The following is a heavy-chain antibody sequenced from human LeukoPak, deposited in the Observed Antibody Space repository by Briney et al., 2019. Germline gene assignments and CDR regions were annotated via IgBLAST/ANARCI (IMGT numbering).Heavy chain of an antibody. CDR2: INGDNGNT. J-gene: IGHJ4*02. CDR3: ARSSSGTYHY. D-gene: IGHD3-10*01. CDR1: GYNFASDT. V-gene: IGHV1-3*01. Sequence: VASVKVSCKTSGYNFASDTMHWLRQAPGQSPEWMGSINGDNGNTKYSEKFQGRVTFTRDTSASSAYMELSRLRSEDTAVYYCARSSSGTYHYWGQGTLVTVSS.